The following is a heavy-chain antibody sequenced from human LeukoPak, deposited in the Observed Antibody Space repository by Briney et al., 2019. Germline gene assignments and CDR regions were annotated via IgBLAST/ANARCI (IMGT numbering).Heavy chain of an antibody. CDR3: TKDLTIQIWLLGFDS. V-gene: IGHV3-23*01. D-gene: IGHD3-22*01. CDR2: ISGRDGRT. J-gene: IGHJ1*01. Sequence: PGGSLRLSCSVSGLTFYTYAMSWVRQAPGKGLEWVSAISGRDGRTYYTDSVKGRFTISRDNSKNTLYLQMNNLRADDTAVYYCTKDLTIQIWLLGFDSWGQGTLVTVAS. CDR1: GLTFYTYA.